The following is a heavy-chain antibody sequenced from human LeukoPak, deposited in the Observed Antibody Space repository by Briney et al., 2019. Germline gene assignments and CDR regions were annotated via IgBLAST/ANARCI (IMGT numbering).Heavy chain of an antibody. CDR1: GFTFSSYA. CDR3: AREGKGKASDY. Sequence: GGSLRLSCAASGFTFSSYAMSWVRQAPGKGLEWVSAISRSDDSPNYTTKYADSVTGRFTISRDNSKNTLYLQMNSLRAEDTAVYYCAREGKGKASDYWGQGTLVTVSS. J-gene: IGHJ4*02. V-gene: IGHV3-23*01. CDR2: ISRSDDSPNYTT.